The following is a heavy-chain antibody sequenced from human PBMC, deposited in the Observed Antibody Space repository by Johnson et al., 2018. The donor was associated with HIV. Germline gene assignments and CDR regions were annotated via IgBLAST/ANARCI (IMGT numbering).Heavy chain of an antibody. CDR3: AKDTYSHRLTVTESGFDI. D-gene: IGHD4-11*01. CDR1: GSTFSDYY. CDR2: ISYDGSNK. V-gene: IGHV3-30*18. Sequence: QLVESGGDLVKAGGSLRLSCAASGSTFSDYYMSWIRQAPGKGLEWVAVISYDGSNKYYADSVKGRFTISRDNSKNTLYLQMNSLRTEDTAVYYCAKDTYSHRLTVTESGFDIWGQGTMVTVSS. J-gene: IGHJ3*02.